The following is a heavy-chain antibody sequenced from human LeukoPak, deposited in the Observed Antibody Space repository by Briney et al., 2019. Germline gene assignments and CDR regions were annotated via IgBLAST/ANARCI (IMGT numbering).Heavy chain of an antibody. CDR2: IRYDESDK. CDR1: GFIFSTYG. J-gene: IGHJ6*04. V-gene: IGHV3-30*02. Sequence: GGSLRLSRAASGFIFSTYGMHWVRQAPGKGLEWVAFIRYDESDKYYADSVKGRCTISRDNAKNSLYLQMNSLRAEDTAVYYCAELGITMIGGVWGKGTTVTISS. D-gene: IGHD3-10*02. CDR3: AELGITMIGGV.